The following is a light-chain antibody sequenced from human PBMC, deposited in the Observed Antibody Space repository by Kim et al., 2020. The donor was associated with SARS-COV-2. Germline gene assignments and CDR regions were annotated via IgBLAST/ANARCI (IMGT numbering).Light chain of an antibody. J-gene: IGLJ2*01. Sequence: SYELTQPPSVSVSPGQTASITCSGHKLGDKYACWYQQKPGQSPVLVIYQDNKRPSGIPERFSGSNSGNTATLTISGTQAMDEADYYCQAWDSSTAVFGGGTQLTVL. V-gene: IGLV3-1*01. CDR3: QAWDSSTAV. CDR1: KLGDKY. CDR2: QDN.